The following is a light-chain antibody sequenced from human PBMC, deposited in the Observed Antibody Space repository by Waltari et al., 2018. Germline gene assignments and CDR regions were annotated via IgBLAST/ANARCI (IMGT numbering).Light chain of an antibody. V-gene: IGKV1-5*03. CDR1: QDIGPY. CDR2: KSS. Sequence: DIQMTQSPSTLSASVGDRVTITCRASQDIGPYLAWYQQKPGKAPNLLIYKSSILESGVPSRVSGSGSGTEFTLTITSLQPDDFATYYCQQYATDHTFGQGTKLEI. CDR3: QQYATDHT. J-gene: IGKJ2*01.